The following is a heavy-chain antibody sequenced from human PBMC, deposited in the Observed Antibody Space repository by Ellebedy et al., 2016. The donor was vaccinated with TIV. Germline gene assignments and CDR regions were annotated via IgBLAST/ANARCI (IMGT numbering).Heavy chain of an antibody. CDR2: ITGSGGST. D-gene: IGHD6-13*01. Sequence: GGSLRLSXAASGFTFSNYAMSWVRQAPGKGLEWVSSITGSGGSTYYADSVKGRFTISRDNSKNTLYLQMNSLRAEDTAVYYCARDGGKQQLPYYYYGMDVWGQGTTVTVSS. CDR3: ARDGGKQQLPYYYYGMDV. CDR1: GFTFSNYA. J-gene: IGHJ6*02. V-gene: IGHV3-23*01.